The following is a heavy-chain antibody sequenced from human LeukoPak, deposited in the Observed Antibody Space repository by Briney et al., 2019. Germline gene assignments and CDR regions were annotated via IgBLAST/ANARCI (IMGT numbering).Heavy chain of an antibody. CDR3: AKQGSTAIRGYFDY. V-gene: IGHV3-23*01. CDR2: ISGSGGST. Sequence: PGGSLRLSCAASGFTFSSYTMSWVRQAPGKGLEWDSGISGSGGSTYYADSVKGRFTISRDNSKNTLYLQMNSLRAEDTAVYYCAKQGSTAIRGYFDYWGQGTLVTVSS. CDR1: GFTFSSYT. D-gene: IGHD2-2*02. J-gene: IGHJ4*02.